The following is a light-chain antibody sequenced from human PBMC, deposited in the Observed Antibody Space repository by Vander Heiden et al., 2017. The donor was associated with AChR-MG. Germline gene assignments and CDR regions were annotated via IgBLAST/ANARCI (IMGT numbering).Light chain of an antibody. CDR3: QQDKNWPPLT. V-gene: IGKV3-15*01. CDR2: GAS. CDR1: QSVSSN. Sequence: EIVMTQSPATLSVSPGERATLSCRASQSVSSNLAWYQQKPGQAPRLLIYGASTKATGIPARFSGSGYGTEFTLTISSRQSEDFAVYYCQQDKNWPPLTFGGRTKVEIK. J-gene: IGKJ4*01.